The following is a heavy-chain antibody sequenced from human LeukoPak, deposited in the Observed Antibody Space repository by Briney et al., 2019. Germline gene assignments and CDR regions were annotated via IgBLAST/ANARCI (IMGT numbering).Heavy chain of an antibody. CDR1: GFTFSSYG. V-gene: IGHV3-23*01. CDR3: AKGFYGSGSYYFQGGGAFDI. J-gene: IGHJ3*02. Sequence: GGSLRLSCAASGFTFSSYGMSWVRQAPGKGLEWVSAISGSGGSTYYADSVKGRFTISRDNSKNTLYLQMNSLRAEDTAVYYCAKGFYGSGSYYFQGGGAFDIWGQGTMVTVSS. D-gene: IGHD3-10*01. CDR2: ISGSGGST.